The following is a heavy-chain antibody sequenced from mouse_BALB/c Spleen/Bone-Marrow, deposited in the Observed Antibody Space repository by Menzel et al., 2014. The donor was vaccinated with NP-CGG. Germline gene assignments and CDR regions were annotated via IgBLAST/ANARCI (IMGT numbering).Heavy chain of an antibody. Sequence: VKVVESGPGLVAPSQSLSITCTVSGFSLTGFGVNWVRQPPGKGLEWLGMIWADGSTDYNSALRSRLSISKANSKSQVFFKMNSQQTDDTASYYCARADGSGYAMDYWGQGTSVTVSS. CDR1: GFSLTGFG. V-gene: IGHV2-6-7*01. D-gene: IGHD2-3*01. J-gene: IGHJ4*01. CDR2: IWADGST. CDR3: ARADGSGYAMDY.